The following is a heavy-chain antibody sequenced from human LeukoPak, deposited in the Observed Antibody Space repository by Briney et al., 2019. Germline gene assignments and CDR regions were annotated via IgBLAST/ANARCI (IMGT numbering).Heavy chain of an antibody. CDR1: GYRFNRYW. V-gene: IGHV5-51*01. J-gene: IGHJ4*02. Sequence: GGALEIFLWGSGYRFNRYWIGWGRPGPGEGVGGRGIIYTGDSDTRYSPSFKGQVAISADKSNSTAYLQWSSVKASDTAMYYGGTFHYAAGFDYWGQGTLVTVSS. D-gene: IGHD4-17*01. CDR3: GTFHYAAGFDY. CDR2: IYTGDSDT.